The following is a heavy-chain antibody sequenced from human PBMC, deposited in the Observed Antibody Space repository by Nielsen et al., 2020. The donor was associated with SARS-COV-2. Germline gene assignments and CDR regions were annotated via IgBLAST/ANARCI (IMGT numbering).Heavy chain of an antibody. V-gene: IGHV3-7*01. CDR3: ARDPRIVGVTPPFDY. J-gene: IGHJ4*02. D-gene: IGHD1-26*01. CDR1: GLIFSSSW. Sequence: GGSLRLSCAASGLIFSSSWMVWVRQAPGKGLEWVANINEDGSVVNYVDSVKGRFTISRDNAKNSVYLQMDSLRAEDAAVYYCARDPRIVGVTPPFDYWGQGILVTVSS. CDR2: INEDGSVV.